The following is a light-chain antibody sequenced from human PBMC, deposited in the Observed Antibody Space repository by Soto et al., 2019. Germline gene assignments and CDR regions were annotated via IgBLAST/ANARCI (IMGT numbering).Light chain of an antibody. J-gene: IGLJ3*02. CDR2: MNN. CDR1: RSNIGSAI. CDR3: VAWDDNLSSRV. V-gene: IGLV1-47*01. Sequence: QSVLTQPPSLSGTPGQTVTISCTGSRSNIGSAIVHWYQQLPGTAPKHLIYMNNQRPSGVPDRFSGSKSGTSASLVITGLRPEDEADYYCVAWDDNLSSRVFGGGTKLTVL.